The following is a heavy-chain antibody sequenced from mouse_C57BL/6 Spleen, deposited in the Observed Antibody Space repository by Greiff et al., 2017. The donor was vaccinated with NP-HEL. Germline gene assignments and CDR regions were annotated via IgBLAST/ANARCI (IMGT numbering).Heavy chain of an antibody. CDR2: IDPANGNT. J-gene: IGHJ1*03. V-gene: IGHV14-3*01. CDR1: GFNIKNTY. Sequence: EVQLQQSVAELVRPGASVKLSCTASGFNIKNTYMHWVKQRPEQGLEWIGRIDPANGNTKYAPKFQGKATITADTSSNTAYLQLSSLTSEDTSVYYCTRDTTVVVDWYFDVWGTGTTVTVSS. CDR3: TRDTTVVVDWYFDV. D-gene: IGHD1-1*01.